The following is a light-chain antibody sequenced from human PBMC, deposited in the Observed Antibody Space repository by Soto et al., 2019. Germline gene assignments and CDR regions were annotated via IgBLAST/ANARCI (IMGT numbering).Light chain of an antibody. Sequence: DLQMTQSPSSLPASVGDRVTLTYRASQSISTYLNWYQQKPGKAPKLLIYAASTLQSGVPSRLSGSGSGTDFTLTISSLQPEDFATYYCQQSYTIPYTFGQGTKLEIK. CDR3: QQSYTIPYT. CDR2: AAS. V-gene: IGKV1-39*01. CDR1: QSISTY. J-gene: IGKJ2*01.